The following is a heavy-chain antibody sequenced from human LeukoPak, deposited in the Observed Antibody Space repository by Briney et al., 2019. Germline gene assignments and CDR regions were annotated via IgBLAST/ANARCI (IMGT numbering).Heavy chain of an antibody. D-gene: IGHD6-6*01. CDR1: GFTFSDYY. V-gene: IGHV3-11*01. CDR3: ATDPVDPIWGSSSSERDFQH. Sequence: GGSLRLSCAASGFTFSDYYMSWIRQAPGKGLEWVSYISSSGGSIYYADSVKGRFTISRDNSKNTLYLQMNSLRAEDTAVYYCATDPVDPIWGSSSSERDFQHWGQGTLVTVSS. CDR2: ISSSGGSI. J-gene: IGHJ1*01.